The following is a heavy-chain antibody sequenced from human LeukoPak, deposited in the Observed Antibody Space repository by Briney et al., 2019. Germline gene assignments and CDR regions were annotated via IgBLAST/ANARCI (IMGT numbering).Heavy chain of an antibody. CDR1: GGSISSGGYY. V-gene: IGHV4-31*03. J-gene: IGHJ4*02. CDR3: ARSKRGYSYGYFDY. CDR2: IYYSGST. D-gene: IGHD5-18*01. Sequence: SSETLSLTCTVSGGSISSGGYYWSWIRQHPGKGLEWIGYIYYSGSTYYNPSLKSRVTISVDTSKNQFSLKLSSVTAADTAVYYCARSKRGYSYGYFDYWGQGTLSPSPQ.